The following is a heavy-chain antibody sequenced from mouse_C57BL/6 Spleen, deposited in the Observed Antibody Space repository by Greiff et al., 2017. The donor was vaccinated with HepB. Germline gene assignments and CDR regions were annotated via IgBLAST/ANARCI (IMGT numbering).Heavy chain of an antibody. CDR1: GYTFTSYW. D-gene: IGHD2-1*01. J-gene: IGHJ3*01. CDR2: IDPSDSYT. CDR3: AGYYGNYLACFAY. Sequence: QVQLQQPGAELVRPGTSVKLSCKASGYTFTSYWMHWVKQRPGQGLEWIGVIDPSDSYTNYTPKFQGKATLTVDTSSSTAYMQLSSLTSEDSAVYYCAGYYGNYLACFAYWGQGPLVTVAA. V-gene: IGHV1-59*01.